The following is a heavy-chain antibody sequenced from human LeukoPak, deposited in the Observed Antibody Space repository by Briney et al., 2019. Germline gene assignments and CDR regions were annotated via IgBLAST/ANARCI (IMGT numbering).Heavy chain of an antibody. Sequence: PGGSLRHACAAYGFTFSSYWMHWVRHARGKGLVWVSRINSDGSNTNYADYVKGRFTISRDKDKNTVYVQMNSLRGEDGGVYYCAREPMILSRRNIFDYWAQGTLVTVSS. J-gene: IGHJ4*02. V-gene: IGHV3-74*01. CDR2: INSDGSNT. D-gene: IGHD2-15*01. CDR3: AREPMILSRRNIFDY. CDR1: GFTFSSYW.